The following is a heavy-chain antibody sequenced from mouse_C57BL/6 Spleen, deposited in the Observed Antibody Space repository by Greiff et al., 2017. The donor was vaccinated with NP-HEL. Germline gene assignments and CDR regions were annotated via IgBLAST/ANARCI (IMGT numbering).Heavy chain of an antibody. CDR2: IYPRSGNT. CDR3: ARGGYGSSSYYFDY. J-gene: IGHJ2*01. Sequence: VKLMESGAELARPGASVKLSCKASGYTFTSYGISWVKQRTGQGLEWIGEIYPRSGNTYYNEKFKGKATLTADKSSSTAYMELRSLTSEDSAVYFCARGGYGSSSYYFDYWGQGTTLTVSS. D-gene: IGHD1-1*01. CDR1: GYTFTSYG. V-gene: IGHV1-81*01.